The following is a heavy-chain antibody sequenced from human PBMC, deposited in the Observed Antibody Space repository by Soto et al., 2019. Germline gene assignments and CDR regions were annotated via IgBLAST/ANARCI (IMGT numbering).Heavy chain of an antibody. Sequence: SVKVSCKASGGTFSSYAISWVRQAPGQGLEWMGGIIPIFGTANYAQKFQGRVTITADESTSTAYMELSSLRSEDTAVYYCARFGGNIVVVVAATRGYYYGMDVWGQGTKVTSP. J-gene: IGHJ6*02. CDR1: GGTFSSYA. V-gene: IGHV1-69*13. D-gene: IGHD2-15*01. CDR3: ARFGGNIVVVVAATRGYYYGMDV. CDR2: IIPIFGTA.